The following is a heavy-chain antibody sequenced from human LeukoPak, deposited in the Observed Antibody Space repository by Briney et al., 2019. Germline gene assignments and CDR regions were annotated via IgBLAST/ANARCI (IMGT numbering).Heavy chain of an antibody. CDR3: AREKTACGGDCYDS. V-gene: IGHV3-48*03. D-gene: IGHD2-21*01. J-gene: IGHJ4*02. Sequence: GGSLRLSCAASGFTFSSYEMNWVRQAPGKGLEWVSYISSSGTPIHYADSVRGRFTISRDNAKNSLFLQMNSLRAEDTAVYYCAREKTACGGDCYDSWGQGTLVTVSS. CDR1: GFTFSSYE. CDR2: ISSSGTPI.